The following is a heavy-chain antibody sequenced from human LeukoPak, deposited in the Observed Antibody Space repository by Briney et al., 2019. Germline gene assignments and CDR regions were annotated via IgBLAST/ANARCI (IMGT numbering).Heavy chain of an antibody. V-gene: IGHV3-23*01. CDR2: ISGGGETT. CDR1: GFTFSSYG. CDR3: ARDDYSGSYYLPAWYYYYMDV. J-gene: IGHJ6*03. Sequence: GGSLRLSCAASGFTFSSYGMGWVRQAPGKGLEWVSSISGGGETTYYADSVKGRFPISRDNSKNTLYLQMNSLRAEDTAVYYCARDDYSGSYYLPAWYYYYMDVWGKGTTVTVSS. D-gene: IGHD1-26*01.